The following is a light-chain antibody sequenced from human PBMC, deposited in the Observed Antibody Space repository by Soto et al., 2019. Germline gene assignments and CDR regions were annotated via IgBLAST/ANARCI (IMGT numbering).Light chain of an antibody. V-gene: IGKV3-15*01. CDR2: DAS. CDR3: QQYNTWPWT. CDR1: QSVSDN. J-gene: IGKJ1*01. Sequence: EIVLTPSPATLSVSPGERATLSCRASQSVSDNLAWYQQKPGQAPRLLIYDASTRATGIPARFGGSGSGTEFTLPISSLQSEDFAVYFCQQYNTWPWTFGQGTKVEIK.